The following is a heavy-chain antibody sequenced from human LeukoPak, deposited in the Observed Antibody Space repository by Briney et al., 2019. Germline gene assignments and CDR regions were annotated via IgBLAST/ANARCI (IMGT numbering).Heavy chain of an antibody. CDR2: ISWNSGSI. CDR1: GFTFDDYA. V-gene: IGHV3-9*01. CDR3: AKGQTPYYYYGMDV. Sequence: GGSLRLSCAASGFTFDDYAMHWVRQAPGKGLEWVSGISWNSGSIGYADSVKGRFTISRDNAENSLYLQMNSLRAEDTALYYCAKGQTPYYYYGMDVWGQGTTVTVSS. J-gene: IGHJ6*02.